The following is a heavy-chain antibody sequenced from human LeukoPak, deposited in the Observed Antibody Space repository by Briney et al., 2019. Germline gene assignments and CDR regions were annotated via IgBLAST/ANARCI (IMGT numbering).Heavy chain of an antibody. V-gene: IGHV3-33*01. CDR3: ARGGSGSWYNDY. D-gene: IGHD6-13*01. CDR2: IWYDGSNK. Sequence: PGGSLRLSCAASRFTFSSYGMNWVRQAPGKGLEWVAVIWYDGSNKYYGDSVKGRFTISRDNSKNTLYLQMNSLRAEDTAVYYCARGGSGSWYNDYWGQGTLVTVSS. CDR1: RFTFSSYG. J-gene: IGHJ4*02.